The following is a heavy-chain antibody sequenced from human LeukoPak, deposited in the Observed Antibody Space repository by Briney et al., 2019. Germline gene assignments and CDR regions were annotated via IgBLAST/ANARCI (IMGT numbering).Heavy chain of an antibody. CDR2: IIPILGIA. CDR1: GGTFSSYA. CDR3: ARTKDSRGWYTGY. D-gene: IGHD6-19*01. J-gene: IGHJ4*02. Sequence: ASVEVSCKASGGTFSSYAISWVRQAPGQGLEWMGRIIPILGIANYAQKFQGRVTITADKSTSTAYMELSSLRSEDTAVYYCARTKDSRGWYTGYWGQGTLVTVSS. V-gene: IGHV1-69*04.